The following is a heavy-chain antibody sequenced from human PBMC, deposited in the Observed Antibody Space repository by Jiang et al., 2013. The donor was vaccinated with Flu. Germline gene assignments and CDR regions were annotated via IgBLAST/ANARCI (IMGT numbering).Heavy chain of an antibody. V-gene: IGHV2-5*02. Sequence: PPGKALEWLALIYWDDDKRYSPSLKSRLTITKDASKNQVVLTMTNMDPVDTATYYCAHKQSYYYDTSGHYYWGQGTPVTVS. D-gene: IGHD3-22*01. CDR2: IYWDDDK. J-gene: IGHJ4*02. CDR3: AHKQSYYYDTSGHYY.